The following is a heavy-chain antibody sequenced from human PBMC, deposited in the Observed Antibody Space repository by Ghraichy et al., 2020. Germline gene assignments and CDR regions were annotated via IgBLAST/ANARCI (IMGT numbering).Heavy chain of an antibody. J-gene: IGHJ4*02. CDR3: ARIYGHFDY. CDR2: IYYKGNT. V-gene: IGHV4-61*08. D-gene: IGHD3-10*01. Sequence: GALRLSCSVSGGSVSSGAHYWSWIRQPPGKGLEWIAFIYYKGNTNYNPSLKSRVTISLDTSKNQFSLNLRSVTAADTAVYYCARIYGHFDYWGQGTLVTVSS. CDR1: GGSVSSGAHY.